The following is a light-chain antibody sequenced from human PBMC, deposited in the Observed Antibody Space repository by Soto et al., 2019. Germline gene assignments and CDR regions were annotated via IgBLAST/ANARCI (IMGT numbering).Light chain of an antibody. Sequence: EIVLKQSPATLSVSTGERATLSCRASQGVSSNLAWYQHKRGQPPMLLIYGASSRATGIPARFSGSWSGTELTLTSISRQPADYAVFYCQQYNNWRLITFGQGTRLEIK. V-gene: IGKV3-15*01. CDR2: GAS. J-gene: IGKJ5*01. CDR1: QGVSSN. CDR3: QQYNNWRLIT.